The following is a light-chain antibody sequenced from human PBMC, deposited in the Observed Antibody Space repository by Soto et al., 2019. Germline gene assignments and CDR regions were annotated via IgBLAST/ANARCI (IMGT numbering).Light chain of an antibody. CDR1: QSISSW. V-gene: IGKV1-5*01. J-gene: IGKJ1*01. CDR3: QQYNSYWT. Sequence: DIQMTQSPSTLSASVGDRVTITCRASQSISSWLAWYQQKPGKAPKLLIYDASSWESGVPSRFSGSGSGTEFTLTISSLQPDDFATYYCQQYNSYWTFGQGTKVEIK. CDR2: DAS.